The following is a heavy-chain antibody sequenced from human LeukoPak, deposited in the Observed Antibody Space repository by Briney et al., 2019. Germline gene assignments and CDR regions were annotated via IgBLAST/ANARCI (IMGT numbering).Heavy chain of an antibody. D-gene: IGHD5-24*01. CDR2: ISSYNGNT. CDR3: ARIGRMATITIDY. CDR1: GYTFTSYG. J-gene: IGHJ4*02. Sequence: ASVKVSCKASGYTFTSYGIGWVRQARGQGLEWMGWISSYNGNTNYAQKLQGRVTMTTDTSTSTAYMELRSLRSDDTAVHYCARIGRMATITIDYWGQGTLVTVSS. V-gene: IGHV1-18*01.